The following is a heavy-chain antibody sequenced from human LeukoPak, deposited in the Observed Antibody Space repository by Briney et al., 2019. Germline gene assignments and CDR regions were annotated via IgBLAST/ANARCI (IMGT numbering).Heavy chain of an antibody. D-gene: IGHD2-15*01. J-gene: IGHJ6*03. CDR2: ISTSSSYI. Sequence: GGSLRLSCAASGFTFDDYGMSWVRQAPGKGLEWVSFISTSSSYIYYADSVKGRFTISRDNSKNTLYLQMNSLRAEDTAVYYCAGGRYCSGGSCYYRYYYYYYMDVWGKGTTVTISS. CDR3: AGGRYCSGGSCYYRYYYYYYMDV. V-gene: IGHV3-21*01. CDR1: GFTFDDYG.